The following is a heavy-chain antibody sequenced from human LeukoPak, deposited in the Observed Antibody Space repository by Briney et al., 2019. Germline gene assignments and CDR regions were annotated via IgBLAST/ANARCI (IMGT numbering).Heavy chain of an antibody. Sequence: GGSLRLSCAASGFTFSSYSMNWVRQAPGKGLEWVSYISSSSGTIYYADSVKGRFTISRDNAKNSLYLQMNSLRAEDTAVYYCASRSGTFLNYWGQGTLVTVFS. J-gene: IGHJ4*02. CDR1: GFTFSSYS. D-gene: IGHD1-26*01. CDR2: ISSSSGTI. CDR3: ASRSGTFLNY. V-gene: IGHV3-48*01.